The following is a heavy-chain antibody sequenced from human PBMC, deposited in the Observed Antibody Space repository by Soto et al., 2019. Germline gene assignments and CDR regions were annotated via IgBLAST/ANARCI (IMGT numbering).Heavy chain of an antibody. Sequence: QVQLVQSGAEVKKPGASVKVSCKASGYTFTSYGISWVRQAPGQGLEWMGWISTYNGNTNYAQKLQGRVTMTTDTSTSTAYMELRSLRSDDTAVYYCAIRYGIAAAGTYYYYYGMDVWGQGTTVTVSS. J-gene: IGHJ6*02. V-gene: IGHV1-18*01. CDR1: GYTFTSYG. D-gene: IGHD6-13*01. CDR2: ISTYNGNT. CDR3: AIRYGIAAAGTYYYYYGMDV.